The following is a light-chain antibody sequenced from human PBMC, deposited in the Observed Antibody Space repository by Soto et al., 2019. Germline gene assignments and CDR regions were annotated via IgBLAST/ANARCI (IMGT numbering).Light chain of an antibody. CDR2: DVS. CDR3: GSYAGYYTLL. Sequence: QSVLTQPRSGSGSPGQSVTISCTGTSRDVGGYDYVSWYQQHPGKAPKLMIYDVSKRPSGVPDRLSGSRSGNTASLTISGLQAEDEADYYCGSYAGYYTLLFGGGTNVTVL. J-gene: IGLJ2*01. CDR1: SRDVGGYDY. V-gene: IGLV2-11*01.